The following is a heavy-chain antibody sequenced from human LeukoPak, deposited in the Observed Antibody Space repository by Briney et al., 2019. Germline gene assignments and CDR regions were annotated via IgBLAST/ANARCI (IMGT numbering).Heavy chain of an antibody. CDR2: IHNGGNT. J-gene: IGHJ5*02. CDR1: GGSISSYY. V-gene: IGHV4-59*12. Sequence: PSETLSLTCTVSGGSISSYYWSWIRQPPGKGLEWIGYIHNGGNTNYNPSLKSRVTISVDTSKNQFSLKLSSVTAADTAVYYCARDDYGDYNWFDPWGQGTLVTVSS. D-gene: IGHD4-17*01. CDR3: ARDDYGDYNWFDP.